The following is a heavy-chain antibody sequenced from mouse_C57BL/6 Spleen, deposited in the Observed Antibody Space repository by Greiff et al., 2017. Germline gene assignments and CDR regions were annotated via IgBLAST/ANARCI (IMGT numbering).Heavy chain of an antibody. CDR3: ARRGYDGAGFAY. J-gene: IGHJ3*01. D-gene: IGHD2-2*01. Sequence: VQLQQSGPELVKPGASVKIPCKASGYTFTDYNMDWVKQSHGKSLEWIGDIYPNNGGTIYNQKFQGKAPLTVDKSSSTAYMELRSLTAEDTAIYYCARRGYDGAGFAYWGQGTLVTVAA. CDR2: IYPNNGGT. CDR1: GYTFTDYN. V-gene: IGHV1-18*01.